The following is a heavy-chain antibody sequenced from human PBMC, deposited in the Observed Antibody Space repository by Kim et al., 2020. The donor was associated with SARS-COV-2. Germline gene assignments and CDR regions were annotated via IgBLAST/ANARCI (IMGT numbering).Heavy chain of an antibody. CDR1: GFTFDDYA. CDR2: ISWSSGNI. V-gene: IGHV3-9*01. Sequence: GGSLRLSCAASGFTFDDYAMHWVRQAPGKGLEWVSGISWSSGNIGYADSVKGRFTISRDNAKNSLYLQMNSLRAEDTALYYCAKEVRYYYDSSGYYSSWGQGTLVTVSS. CDR3: AKEVRYYYDSSGYYSS. J-gene: IGHJ5*02. D-gene: IGHD3-22*01.